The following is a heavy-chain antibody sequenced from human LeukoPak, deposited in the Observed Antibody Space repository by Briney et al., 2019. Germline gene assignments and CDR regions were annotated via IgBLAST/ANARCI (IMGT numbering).Heavy chain of an antibody. V-gene: IGHV3-30-3*01. CDR3: ARGPESALNAFDI. CDR1: GFTFSSYA. Sequence: GGSLRLSCAASGFTFSSYAMHWVRQAPGKGLEWVAVISYDGSNKNYADSVKGRFTISRDNSKNTLYLQMNSLRAEDTAVYYCARGPESALNAFDIWGQGTMVTVSS. J-gene: IGHJ3*02. CDR2: ISYDGSNK.